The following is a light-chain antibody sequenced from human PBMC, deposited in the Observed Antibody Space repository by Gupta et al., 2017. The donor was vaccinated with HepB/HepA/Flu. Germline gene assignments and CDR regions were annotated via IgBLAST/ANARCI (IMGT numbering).Light chain of an antibody. CDR2: GAS. Sequence: EIVLTQSPGTLSLSPGERATLSCRASQSVSSSYLAWHQQKPGQAPRLLIYGASSRATGIPDRFSGSGSGTDFTLTISRLEPEDFAVYYCQHYGSSSMYTFGQGTKLEIK. V-gene: IGKV3-20*01. J-gene: IGKJ2*01. CDR3: QHYGSSSMYT. CDR1: QSVSSSY.